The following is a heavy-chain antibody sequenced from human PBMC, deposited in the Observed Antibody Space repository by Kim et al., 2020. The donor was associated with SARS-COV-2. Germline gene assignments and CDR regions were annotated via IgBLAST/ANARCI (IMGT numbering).Heavy chain of an antibody. Sequence: GGSLRLSCAASRFTFSSYGMHWVRQAPGKGLEWVAVIWYDGSNKYYADSVKGRFTISRDNSKNTLYLQMNSLRAEDTAVYYCARVVVVPRVGGMDVWGQGTTVTVSS. D-gene: IGHD2-2*01. CDR2: IWYDGSNK. CDR1: RFTFSSYG. CDR3: ARVVVVPRVGGMDV. J-gene: IGHJ6*02. V-gene: IGHV3-33*01.